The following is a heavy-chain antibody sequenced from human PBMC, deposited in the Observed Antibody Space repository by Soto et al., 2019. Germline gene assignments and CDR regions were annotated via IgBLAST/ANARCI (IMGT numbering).Heavy chain of an antibody. CDR2: IIPILGIA. CDR1: GGTFSSYT. V-gene: IGHV1-69*02. Sequence: QVQLVQSGAEVKKPGSSVKVSCKASGGTFSSYTISWVRQAPGQGLEWMGRIIPILGIANYAQKFQGRVTITADKSTSTAYMELSSLRSEDTAVYYCARGGYYEDSSGGRDWGQGTLVTVSS. CDR3: ARGGYYEDSSGGRD. J-gene: IGHJ4*02. D-gene: IGHD3-22*01.